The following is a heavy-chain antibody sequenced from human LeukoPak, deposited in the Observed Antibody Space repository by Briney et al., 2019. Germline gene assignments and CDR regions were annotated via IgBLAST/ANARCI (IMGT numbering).Heavy chain of an antibody. CDR2: ISGSGGST. CDR1: GFTFDDYA. Sequence: PGRSLRLSCAASGFTFDDYAMHWVRQAPGKGLEWVSAISGSGGSTYYADSVKGRFTISRDNSKNTLYLQMNSLRAEDTAVYYCAKDSYPIASSGYFKSKATPVYYFDYWGQGTLVTVSS. CDR3: AKDSYPIASSGYFKSKATPVYYFDY. D-gene: IGHD3-22*01. J-gene: IGHJ4*02. V-gene: IGHV3-23*01.